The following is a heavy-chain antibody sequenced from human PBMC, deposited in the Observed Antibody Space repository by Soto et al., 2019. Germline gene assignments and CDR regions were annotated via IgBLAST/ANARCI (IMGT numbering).Heavy chain of an antibody. J-gene: IGHJ6*02. CDR2: IWYDGSNK. CDR1: EFTFRSYC. Sequence: GGSKRLSCTASEFTFRSYCRHWVRQAPGKGLEWVAVIWYDGSNKYYADSVKGRFTISRDNSKNTLYLQMNSLRAEDTAVYYCARDGYDILTGYYNVMDYYYYGMDVWGQGTTVTVSS. V-gene: IGHV3-33*01. D-gene: IGHD3-9*01. CDR3: ARDGYDILTGYYNVMDYYYYGMDV.